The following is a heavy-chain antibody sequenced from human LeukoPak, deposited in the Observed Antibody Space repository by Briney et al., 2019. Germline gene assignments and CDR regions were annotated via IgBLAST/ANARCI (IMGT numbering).Heavy chain of an antibody. V-gene: IGHV4-39*01. D-gene: IGHD3-10*01. CDR2: IYYSGST. CDR3: ARQQRYYYGSGPQLLSWFDH. Sequence: SETLSLTCTVSGGSISSYYWAWIRQPPGKGLEWIGTIYYSGSTYYNPSLKSRVTLSTGTSETQFSLKLTSVTAADTAVYYCARQQRYYYGSGPQLLSWFDHWGQGTLVTVSS. J-gene: IGHJ5*02. CDR1: GGSISSYY.